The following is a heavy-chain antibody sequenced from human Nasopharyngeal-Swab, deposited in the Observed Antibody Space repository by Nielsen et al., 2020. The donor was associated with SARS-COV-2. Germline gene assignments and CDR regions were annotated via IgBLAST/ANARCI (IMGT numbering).Heavy chain of an antibody. CDR2: VSYDGRHK. V-gene: IGHV3-30*18. D-gene: IGHD3-10*01. Sequence: APGKGLEWVAVVSYDGRHKSYADSVKGRFTVSRDNSKNTMYLQMSSLRAEDTAIYYCAKSLRGVSLSFGYYYGLDVWGQGTTVTVSS. J-gene: IGHJ6*02. CDR3: AKSLRGVSLSFGYYYGLDV.